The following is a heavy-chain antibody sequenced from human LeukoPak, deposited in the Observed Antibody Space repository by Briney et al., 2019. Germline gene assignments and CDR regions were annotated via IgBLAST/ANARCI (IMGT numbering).Heavy chain of an antibody. J-gene: IGHJ5*02. D-gene: IGHD3-3*01. CDR2: ISSSSSTI. Sequence: GGSLRLSCAASGFTFSSYSMNWVRQAPGKGLEWVSSISSSSSTIYYADSVKGRFTISRDNAKNSLYLQMNSLRAEDTAVYYCARDDQGSTYYDFWSGYYYPWGQGTLVTVSS. V-gene: IGHV3-48*01. CDR1: GFTFSSYS. CDR3: ARDDQGSTYYDFWSGYYYP.